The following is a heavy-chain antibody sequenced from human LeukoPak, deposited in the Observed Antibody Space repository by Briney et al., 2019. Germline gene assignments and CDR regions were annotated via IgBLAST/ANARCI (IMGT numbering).Heavy chain of an antibody. CDR2: ISGSGGTT. J-gene: IGHJ4*02. CDR1: GFTFRSDA. Sequence: GGSPRLSCAASGFTFRSDAMSWVRQAPGKGLEWVSGISGSGGTTYYADSVKGRFTISRDNSKNTLYLQMNSLRAEDTAVYYCAKHHCSSTSCYRVFDFWGQGTLVTVSS. CDR3: AKHHCSSTSCYRVFDF. V-gene: IGHV3-23*01. D-gene: IGHD2-2*02.